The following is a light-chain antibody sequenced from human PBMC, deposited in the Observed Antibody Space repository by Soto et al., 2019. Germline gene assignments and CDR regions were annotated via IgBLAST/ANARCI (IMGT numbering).Light chain of an antibody. CDR3: QQYNSNPWT. CDR2: KAS. J-gene: IGKJ1*01. V-gene: IGKV1-5*03. CDR1: QSISSW. Sequence: DIQMTQSLSTLSASVGDRVTITCRASQSISSWLAWYQQKPGKAPNLLIYKASSLEGGVPSRFSGSGSGTEFTLTINSLQPDDFATYYCQQYNSNPWTFGQGTKVEIK.